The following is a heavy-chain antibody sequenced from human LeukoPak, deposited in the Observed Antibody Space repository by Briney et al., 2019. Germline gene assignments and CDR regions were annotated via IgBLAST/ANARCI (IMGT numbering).Heavy chain of an antibody. Sequence: SETLSLTCTVSSGSISTSNYYWGWVRQPPGKALEWIGNIFYSGSTYYSPSLKSRVTISLDTSRNQFSLKLNSVTAADTAVYYCATTITMVPYYFDYWGQGTLVTVSS. CDR2: IFYSGST. V-gene: IGHV4-39*07. D-gene: IGHD3-10*01. CDR3: ATTITMVPYYFDY. J-gene: IGHJ4*02. CDR1: SGSISTSNYY.